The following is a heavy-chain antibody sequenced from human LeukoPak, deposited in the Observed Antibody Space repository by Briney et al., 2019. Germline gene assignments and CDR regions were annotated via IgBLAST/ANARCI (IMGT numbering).Heavy chain of an antibody. D-gene: IGHD3-3*01. V-gene: IGHV3-7*01. CDR2: IKQDGSEK. CDR3: ARDRNTDFWSGYYTNYFDY. Sequence: PGGSLRLSCAASGLTFSSYWMSWVRQAPGKGLEWVANIKQDGSEKYYVDSVKGRFTISRDNAKKSLYLQMNSLRAEDTAVYYCARDRNTDFWSGYYTNYFDYWGQGTLVTVSS. CDR1: GLTFSSYW. J-gene: IGHJ4*02.